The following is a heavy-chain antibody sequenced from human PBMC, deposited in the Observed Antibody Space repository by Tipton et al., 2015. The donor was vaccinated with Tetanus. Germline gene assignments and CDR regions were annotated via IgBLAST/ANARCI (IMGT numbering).Heavy chain of an antibody. V-gene: IGHV4-34*01. CDR3: ARDGWGLTNWFDS. D-gene: IGHD4/OR15-4a*01. CDR1: DGSFSGYY. J-gene: IGHJ5*01. CDR2: INHSGST. Sequence: TLSLTCAVSDGSFSGYYWSWIRQPPGKGLEWIGEINHSGSTNYNPSLKSRVTMSLDTSKSQFSLKLSSVTAADTAVYYCARDGWGLTNWFDSWGQGTLVTVSS.